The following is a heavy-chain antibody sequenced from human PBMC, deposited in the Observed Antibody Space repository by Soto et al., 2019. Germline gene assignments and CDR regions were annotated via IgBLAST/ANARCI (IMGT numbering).Heavy chain of an antibody. CDR2: IDNNGVT. D-gene: IGHD2-15*01. CDR3: GKILVGATGHTDADS. J-gene: IGHJ4*02. Sequence: LSASLSLTCIVSFGSFYINGHYCCWIRQPPGKGLEWIGSIDNNGVTNYNSSLKSRVTISRDTSKNQFSLRLTSVTAADTAVYYCGKILVGATGHTDADSWGPGTLVTVSS. CDR1: FGSFYINGHY. V-gene: IGHV4-39*01.